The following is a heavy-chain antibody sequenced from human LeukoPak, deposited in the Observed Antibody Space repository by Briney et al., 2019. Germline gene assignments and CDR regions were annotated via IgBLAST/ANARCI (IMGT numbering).Heavy chain of an antibody. Sequence: GGSLRLSCAASGFTFSSYAMSWVRQAPGKGLEWVSDINGSGGSTYYADSVKGRFTISRDNSRNTLYLQMNSLRAEDTAVYYCARIAVGEPYYYYMDVWGKGTTVTVSS. D-gene: IGHD6-19*01. CDR2: INGSGGST. J-gene: IGHJ6*03. CDR3: ARIAVGEPYYYYMDV. CDR1: GFTFSSYA. V-gene: IGHV3-23*01.